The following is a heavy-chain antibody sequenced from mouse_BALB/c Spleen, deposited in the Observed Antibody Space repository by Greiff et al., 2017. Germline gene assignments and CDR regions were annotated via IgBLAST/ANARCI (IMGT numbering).Heavy chain of an antibody. Sequence: EVQLQQSGPGLVKPSQSLSLTCTVTGYSITSDYAWNWIRQFPGNKLEWMGYISYSGSTSYNPSLKSRISITRDTSKNQFFLQLNSVTTEDTATYYCARSTMITTGTYWGQGTLVTVSA. V-gene: IGHV3-2*02. CDR2: ISYSGST. CDR3: ARSTMITTGTY. CDR1: GYSITSDYA. D-gene: IGHD2-4*01. J-gene: IGHJ3*01.